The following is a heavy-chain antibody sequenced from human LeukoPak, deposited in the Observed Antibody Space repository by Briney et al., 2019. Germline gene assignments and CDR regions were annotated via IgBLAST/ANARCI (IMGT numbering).Heavy chain of an antibody. D-gene: IGHD2-2*01. CDR1: GGSISSSSYY. CDR2: IYYSGST. V-gene: IGHV4-39*01. J-gene: IGHJ5*02. CDR3: ARRGYCSSTNCYEYWFDP. Sequence: SETLPLTCTISGGSISSSSYYWGWIRQPPGKGLEWIGIIYYSGSTYYNPSLKSRLTISVDTSKNQFSLKLSSVTATDTAVYYCARRGYCSSTNCYEYWFDPWGQGTLVTVSS.